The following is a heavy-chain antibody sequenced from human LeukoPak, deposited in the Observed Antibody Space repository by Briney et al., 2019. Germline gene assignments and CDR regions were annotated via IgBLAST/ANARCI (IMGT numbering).Heavy chain of an antibody. CDR2: IYPGDSDT. Sequence: GESLKISCKGSGYSFTSYWIGWVREMPGKGLEWMGIIYPGDSDTRYGPSFQGQVTISADKSISTAYLQWSSLKASDTAMYYCARHAGQHYDPNWFDPWGQGTLVTVSS. J-gene: IGHJ5*02. D-gene: IGHD3-3*01. V-gene: IGHV5-51*01. CDR1: GYSFTSYW. CDR3: ARHAGQHYDPNWFDP.